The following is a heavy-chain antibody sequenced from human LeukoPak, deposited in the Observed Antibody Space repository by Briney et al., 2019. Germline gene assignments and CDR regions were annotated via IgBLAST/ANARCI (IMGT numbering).Heavy chain of an antibody. CDR3: ARSYDSSGSGFDY. V-gene: IGHV4-30-2*01. CDR2: IYYSGST. Sequence: PSQTLSLTCTVSGGSINSGDNYWSWIRQPPGEGLEWIGYIYYSGSTYYNPSLKSRVTISVDRSKNQFSLKLSSVTAADTAVYYCARSYDSSGSGFDYWGQGTLVTVSS. D-gene: IGHD3-22*01. CDR1: GGSINSGDNY. J-gene: IGHJ4*02.